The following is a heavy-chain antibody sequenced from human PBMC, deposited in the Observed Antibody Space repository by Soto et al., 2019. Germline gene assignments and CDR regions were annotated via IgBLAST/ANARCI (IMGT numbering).Heavy chain of an antibody. D-gene: IGHD6-13*01. V-gene: IGHV1-69*06. J-gene: IGHJ6*02. CDR3: ARTAAAAYYYGMDV. CDR1: GGTFSSYA. Sequence: RASVKVSCKASGGTFSSYAISWVRQAPGQGLEWMGGIIPIFGTANYAQKFQGRVTITADKSTSTAYMELSSLRSEDTAVYYCARTAAAAYYYGMDVWGQGTTVTVSS. CDR2: IIPIFGTA.